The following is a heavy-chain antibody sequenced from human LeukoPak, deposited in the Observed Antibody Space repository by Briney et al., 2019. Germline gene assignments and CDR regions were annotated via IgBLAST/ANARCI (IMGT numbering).Heavy chain of an antibody. J-gene: IGHJ4*02. CDR1: GFTFSSYE. V-gene: IGHV3-48*03. CDR3: AREDHYCYGSWGQV. D-gene: IGHD3-10*01. CDR2: ISSSGSTI. Sequence: GGSLRLSCAASGFTFSSYEMNWVRQAPGKGLEWVSYISSSGSTIYYADSVKGRFTISRDNAKNSLYLQMNSLRAEDTAVYYCAREDHYCYGSWGQVWGQGTLVTVSS.